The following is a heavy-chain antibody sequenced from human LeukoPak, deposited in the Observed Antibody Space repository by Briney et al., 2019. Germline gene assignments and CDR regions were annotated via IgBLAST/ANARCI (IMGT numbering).Heavy chain of an antibody. J-gene: IGHJ3*02. CDR1: GFTFSSYS. D-gene: IGHD5-18*01. CDR2: ISSSSSYI. V-gene: IGHV3-21*01. Sequence: PGGSLRLSCAASGFTFSSYSMNWVRQAPGKGLEGVSSISSSSSYIYYADSVKGRFTISRDNAKNSLYLQMNSLRAEDTAVYYCARDLNTAMSNAFDIWGQGTMVTVSS. CDR3: ARDLNTAMSNAFDI.